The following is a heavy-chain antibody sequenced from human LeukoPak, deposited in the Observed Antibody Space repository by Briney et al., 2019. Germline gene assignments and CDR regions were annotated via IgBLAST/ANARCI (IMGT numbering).Heavy chain of an antibody. V-gene: IGHV4-39*01. CDR2: IYYSGST. CDR1: GGSISSSSYY. J-gene: IGHJ4*02. Sequence: SETLSLTCTVSGGSISSSSYYWGWIRQPPGKGLGWIGSIYYSGSTYYNPSLKSRVTISVDTSKNQFSLKLSSVTAEDTAVYYCARSRDGYGTGWGQGTLVTVSS. D-gene: IGHD5-24*01. CDR3: ARSRDGYGTG.